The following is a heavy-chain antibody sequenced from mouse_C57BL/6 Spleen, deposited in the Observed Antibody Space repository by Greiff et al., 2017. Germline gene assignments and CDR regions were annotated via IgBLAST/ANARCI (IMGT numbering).Heavy chain of an antibody. CDR2: IYPGSGST. CDR3: ASSLTGTWAWFAY. D-gene: IGHD4-1*01. Sequence: VQLQQPGAELVKPGASVKMSCKASGYTFTSYWITWVKQRPGQGLEWIGDIYPGSGSTNYNEKFKSKATLTVDTSSSTAYMQLSSLTSEDSAVYYCASSLTGTWAWFAYWGQGTLVTVSA. J-gene: IGHJ3*01. V-gene: IGHV1-55*01. CDR1: GYTFTSYW.